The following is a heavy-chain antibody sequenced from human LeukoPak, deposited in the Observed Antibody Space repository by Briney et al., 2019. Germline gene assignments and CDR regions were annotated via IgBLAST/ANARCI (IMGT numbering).Heavy chain of an antibody. V-gene: IGHV4-4*07. D-gene: IGHD6-6*01. J-gene: IGHJ4*02. CDR3: ARVPRRSIGGYRDY. Sequence: SETLSLTCTVSGGSISSYYWSWIRQPAGKGLEWIGRIYTSGSTNYNPSLKSRVTISVDTSKNQFSLKLSSVTAADTAVYYCARVPRRSIGGYRDYWGQGTLVTVSS. CDR2: IYTSGST. CDR1: GGSISSYY.